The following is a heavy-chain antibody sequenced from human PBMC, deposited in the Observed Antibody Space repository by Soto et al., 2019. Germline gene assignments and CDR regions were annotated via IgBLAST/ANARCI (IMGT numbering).Heavy chain of an antibody. J-gene: IGHJ6*02. CDR3: ARDHGSGSAYYYYGMDV. CDR1: GFTVSSNY. CDR2: IYSGGST. Sequence: PGGSLRLSCAASGFTVSSNYMSWVRQAPAKGLEWVSVIYSGGSTYYADSVKGRFTISRDNSKNTLYLQMNSLRAEDTAVYYCARDHGSGSAYYYYGMDVWGQGTTVTVSS. D-gene: IGHD6-19*01. V-gene: IGHV3-53*01.